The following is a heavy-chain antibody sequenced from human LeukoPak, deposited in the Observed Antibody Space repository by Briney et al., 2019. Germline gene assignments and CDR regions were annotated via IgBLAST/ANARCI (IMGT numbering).Heavy chain of an antibody. V-gene: IGHV4-59*01. CDR1: GGSISSYY. CDR2: IYYSGST. J-gene: IGHJ6*02. Sequence: PSETLSLTCTVSGGSISSYYWSWIRQPPGKGLEWIGYIYYSGSTNYNPSLKSRVTISVDTSKNQFSLKLSSVTAADTAVYYCEYGMDVWGQGTTVTVSS. CDR3: EYGMDV.